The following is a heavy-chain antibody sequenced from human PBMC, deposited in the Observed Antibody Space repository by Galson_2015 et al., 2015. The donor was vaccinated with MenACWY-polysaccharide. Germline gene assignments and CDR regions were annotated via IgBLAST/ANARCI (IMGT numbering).Heavy chain of an antibody. Sequence: SLRLSCAASGFTFSSYTMHWVRQAPGKGLEWVAVVSNDGRNKYYADSVKGRFTISRDNSKSTLYLQMNSLRAQDTAVYYCARGESAYSDGSATDYKFGSWGRGTLVTVS. CDR3: ARGESAYSDGSATDYKFGS. V-gene: IGHV3-30*04. CDR2: VSNDGRNK. CDR1: GFTFSSYT. J-gene: IGHJ5*01. D-gene: IGHD3-10*01.